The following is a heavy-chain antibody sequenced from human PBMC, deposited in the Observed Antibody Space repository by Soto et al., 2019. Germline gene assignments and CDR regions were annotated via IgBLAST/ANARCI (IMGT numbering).Heavy chain of an antibody. CDR2: ISYDGSNK. CDR1: GFTFSSYG. V-gene: IGHV3-30*18. CDR3: AKDPYSSGWYEGSYYYYYGMDV. Sequence: QVQLVESGGGVVQPGRSLRLSCAASGFTFSSYGMHWVRQAPGKGLEWVAVISYDGSNKYYADSVKGRFTISRDNSKHTLYLQMNSRRAEDTAVYYCAKDPYSSGWYEGSYYYYYGMDVWGQGTTVTVSS. J-gene: IGHJ6*02. D-gene: IGHD6-19*01.